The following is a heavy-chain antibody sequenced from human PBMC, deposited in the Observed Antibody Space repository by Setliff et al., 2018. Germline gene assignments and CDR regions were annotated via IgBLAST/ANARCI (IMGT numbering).Heavy chain of an antibody. D-gene: IGHD3-10*01. V-gene: IGHV1-18*01. CDR1: GYTFEYFG. CDR2: ISGHNGKT. CDR3: AKEPALSLTESIRRSYYDYALDV. J-gene: IGHJ6*02. Sequence: ASVKVSCKASGYTFEYFGISWARQAPGQGLEWMGWISGHNGKTNIAQKFQGRLTMTTDTTTAYMELWSLTSDDTAIYFCAKEPALSLTESIRRSYYDYALDVWGQGTTVTVSS.